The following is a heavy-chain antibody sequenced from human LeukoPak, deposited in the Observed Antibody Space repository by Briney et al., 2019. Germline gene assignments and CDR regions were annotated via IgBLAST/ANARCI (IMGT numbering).Heavy chain of an antibody. CDR2: INTNTGNP. Sequence: GASVKVSCKASGYTFTPYSINWVRQAPGQGLEWMGWINTNTGNPTYAQAFTGRFVFSLDTSVSTAYLQISSLEAEDTAVYYCTRDASTIDFDYWGQVTLVTVSS. CDR1: GYTFTPYS. V-gene: IGHV7-4-1*02. D-gene: IGHD3-3*01. J-gene: IGHJ4*02. CDR3: TRDASTIDFDY.